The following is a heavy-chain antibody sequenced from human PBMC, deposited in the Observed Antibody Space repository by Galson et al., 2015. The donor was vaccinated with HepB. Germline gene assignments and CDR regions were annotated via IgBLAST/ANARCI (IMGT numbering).Heavy chain of an antibody. CDR2: IKEDGSEK. D-gene: IGHD6-19*01. J-gene: IGHJ5*02. CDR1: GFTFSRYW. V-gene: IGHV3-7*01. CDR3: VRDRAVAGGGDWFDP. Sequence: SLRLSCAASGFTFSRYWMTWVRQAPGKGLEWVANIKEDGSEKYYVDSVKGRFTISRDNAKRSMWLQMNSLRAEDTAVYYCVRDRAVAGGGDWFDPWGQGILVAVSS.